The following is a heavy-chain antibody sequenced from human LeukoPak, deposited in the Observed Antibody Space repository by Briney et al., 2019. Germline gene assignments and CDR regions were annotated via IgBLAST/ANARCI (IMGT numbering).Heavy chain of an antibody. D-gene: IGHD6-19*01. CDR2: IYHSGST. CDR3: ASSGWYEGGVY. Sequence: SETLSLTCTVSGYSISSGYYWGWIRQPPGKGLEWIGSIYHSGSTYYNPSLKSRVTISVDTSKNHFSLKLSSVTAADTAVYYCASSGWYEGGVYWGQGTLVTVSS. J-gene: IGHJ4*02. V-gene: IGHV4-38-2*02. CDR1: GYSISSGYY.